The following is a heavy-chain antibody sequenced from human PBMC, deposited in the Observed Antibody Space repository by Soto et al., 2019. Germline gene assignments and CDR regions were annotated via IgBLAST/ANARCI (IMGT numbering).Heavy chain of an antibody. CDR3: ASLDPGARFDP. CDR2: INPNTGAT. CDR1: RYIFTAYF. V-gene: IGHV1-2*02. Sequence: QVQLVQSGAEVKKPGASVKVSCKAPRYIFTAYFMHWVRQAPGQGLEWMGWINPNTGATHYGLSFQGRVTMTRDTSISTAYMELSSLRSDDTAVDYCASLDPGARFDPWGQGTLVIVSS. J-gene: IGHJ5*02.